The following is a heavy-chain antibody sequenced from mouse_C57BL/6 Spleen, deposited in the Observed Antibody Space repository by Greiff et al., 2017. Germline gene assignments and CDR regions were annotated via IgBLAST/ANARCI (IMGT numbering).Heavy chain of an antibody. J-gene: IGHJ4*01. V-gene: IGHV1-80*01. Sequence: QVQLQQSGAELVKPGASVKISCKASGYAFSSYWMNWVKQRPGKGLAWIGQIYPGDGDTNYNGKFKGKATLTADKSSSPAYMQLSSLTSEDSAVYFCARSDDGYYSYAMDYWGQGTSVTVSS. CDR1: GYAFSSYW. D-gene: IGHD2-3*01. CDR2: IYPGDGDT. CDR3: ARSDDGYYSYAMDY.